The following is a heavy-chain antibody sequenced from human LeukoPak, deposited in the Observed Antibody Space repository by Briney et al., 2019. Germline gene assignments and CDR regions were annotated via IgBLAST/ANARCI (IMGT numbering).Heavy chain of an antibody. V-gene: IGHV4-30-4*01. J-gene: IGHJ4*02. CDR3: ARGGDDILTMGLFDY. CDR1: GGSISSGDYY. D-gene: IGHD3-9*01. Sequence: SETLSLTCTVSGGSISSGDYYWSWIRQPPGKGLEWIGYIYYSGSTYYNPSLKSRVTISVDTSKNQFSLKLSSVTAADTAVYYCARGGDDILTMGLFDYWGQGTLVTVSS. CDR2: IYYSGST.